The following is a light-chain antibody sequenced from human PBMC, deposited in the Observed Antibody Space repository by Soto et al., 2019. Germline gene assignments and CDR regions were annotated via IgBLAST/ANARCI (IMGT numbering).Light chain of an antibody. V-gene: IGLV2-14*01. Sequence: QSALTQPASVSGSPGQSITISCTGTSSDVGGRNFVSWYQQHPGKAPKVMIYEVSHRPSGVSNRFSGSKSGNTASLTISGLQAEDEADYYCSSYTSSSTLLYVFGTGTKLTVL. J-gene: IGLJ1*01. CDR2: EVS. CDR1: SSDVGGRNF. CDR3: SSYTSSSTLLYV.